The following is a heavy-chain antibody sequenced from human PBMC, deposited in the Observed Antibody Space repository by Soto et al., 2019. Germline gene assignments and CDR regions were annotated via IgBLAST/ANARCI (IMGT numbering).Heavy chain of an antibody. CDR3: ARITMVRGVEENWFDP. CDR1: GFTFSSYA. Sequence: PGGSLRLSCAASGFTFSSYAMHWVRQAPGKGLEWVAVISYDGSNKHYADSVKGRFTISRDNSKNTLYLQMNSLRAEDTAVYYCARITMVRGVEENWFDPWGQGTLVTVSS. CDR2: ISYDGSNK. V-gene: IGHV3-30-3*01. D-gene: IGHD3-10*01. J-gene: IGHJ5*02.